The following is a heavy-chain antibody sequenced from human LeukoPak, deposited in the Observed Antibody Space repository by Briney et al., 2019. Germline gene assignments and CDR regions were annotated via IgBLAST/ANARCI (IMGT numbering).Heavy chain of an antibody. J-gene: IGHJ3*02. V-gene: IGHV4-39*01. CDR2: IDYSGSP. D-gene: IGHD4-23*01. CDR1: GGSISSSSYY. CDR3: ARPLDCNYGGTAFDI. Sequence: SETLSLTCTVSGGSISSSSYYRGWIRQPPGKQLEWIGSIDYSGSPLYNPSLKSRVTISVDTSKNQFSLKLSSVTAADTAVYYCARPLDCNYGGTAFDIWGQGTMVTVSS.